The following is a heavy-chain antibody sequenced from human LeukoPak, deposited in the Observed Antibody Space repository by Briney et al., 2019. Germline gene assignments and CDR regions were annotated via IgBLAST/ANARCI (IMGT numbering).Heavy chain of an antibody. Sequence: SETLSLTCTVSGFSISSSGSYYWAWIRQPPGTGLEWIGSTSYSGSTSHDPSLKSRVTISVDTSKNQFSLRVRSVTAADTAMYYCARLAYADYLNCWGRGTLVTVSS. D-gene: IGHD4-17*01. CDR2: TSYSGST. CDR3: ARLAYADYLNC. J-gene: IGHJ4*02. CDR1: GFSISSSGSYY. V-gene: IGHV4-39*07.